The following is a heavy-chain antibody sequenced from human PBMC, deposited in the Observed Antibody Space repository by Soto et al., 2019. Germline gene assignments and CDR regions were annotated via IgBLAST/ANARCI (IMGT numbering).Heavy chain of an antibody. CDR2: AYYRSPWYY. V-gene: IGHV6-1*01. D-gene: IGHD2-21*02. J-gene: IGHJ6*02. Sequence: QVQLQQSGPGLVKPSQTLSLTCAISGDSVSSNSAAWNWIRQSPSRGLEWLGRAYYRSPWYYDSAVSVRSRITVIPDPSKNQFSLQLNSVTPEDTAVYYCTKQKGDSRTYNGMDVWGQGTTVTVSS. CDR1: GDSVSSNSAA. CDR3: TKQKGDSRTYNGMDV.